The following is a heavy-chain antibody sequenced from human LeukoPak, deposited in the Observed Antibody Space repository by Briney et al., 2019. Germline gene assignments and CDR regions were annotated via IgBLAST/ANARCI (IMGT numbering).Heavy chain of an antibody. Sequence: GGSLRLSCAASGFTFSSYSMNWVRQAPGKGLEWVSSISSSSSYIYYADSVKGRFTISRGNAKNSLYLQMNSLRAEDTAVYYCARGYDDTAFDIWGQGTMVTVSS. J-gene: IGHJ3*02. V-gene: IGHV3-21*04. CDR3: ARGYDDTAFDI. CDR2: ISSSSSYI. CDR1: GFTFSSYS. D-gene: IGHD3-22*01.